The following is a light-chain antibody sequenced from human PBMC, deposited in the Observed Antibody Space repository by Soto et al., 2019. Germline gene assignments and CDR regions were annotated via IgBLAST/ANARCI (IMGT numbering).Light chain of an antibody. CDR2: DAS. J-gene: IGKJ5*01. V-gene: IGKV3-11*01. CDR3: QQRRNWPPLT. Sequence: ETVLTQSPATLSLSPGERATLSCRASQNVDIYLAWYQQKPGQAPRLLIYDASNRATGVPPRFSGSGSGTDFTLTISSLEPEDFALYYCQQRRNWPPLTFGQGTRLEFK. CDR1: QNVDIY.